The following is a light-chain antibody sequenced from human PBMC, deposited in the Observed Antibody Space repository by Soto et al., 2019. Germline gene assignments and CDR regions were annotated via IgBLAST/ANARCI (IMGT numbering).Light chain of an antibody. V-gene: IGKV3-20*01. CDR1: QSVDSNY. Sequence: ENVLTQSPGTLSLSPGERATLSCRASQSVDSNYLAWYQQKPGQAPRLLIYGTSSRATGIPDRFSGSGSGTVFTLTIDRLEPEDFAVYYCQQYGSSLYTFGQGTKLEIK. J-gene: IGKJ2*01. CDR3: QQYGSSLYT. CDR2: GTS.